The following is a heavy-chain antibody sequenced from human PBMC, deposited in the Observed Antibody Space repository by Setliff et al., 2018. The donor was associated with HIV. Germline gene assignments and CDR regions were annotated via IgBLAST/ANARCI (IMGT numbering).Heavy chain of an antibody. V-gene: IGHV3-21*01. CDR1: GFTFSSYS. D-gene: IGHD3-10*01. Sequence: GGSLRLSCAASGFTFSSYSMNWVRQVPGRGLEWVSYISSSSSYIYYADSVKGRFTISRDNAKNSLYLQMNSLRAEDTAVYYCARREGYYGSGTPKGYYYYMDVWGKGTTVTVSS. CDR3: ARREGYYGSGTPKGYYYYMDV. CDR2: ISSSSSYI. J-gene: IGHJ6*03.